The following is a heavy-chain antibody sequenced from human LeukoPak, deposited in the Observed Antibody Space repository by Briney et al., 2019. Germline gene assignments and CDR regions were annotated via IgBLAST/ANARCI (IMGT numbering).Heavy chain of an antibody. CDR1: GGSFSGYY. V-gene: IGHV4-34*01. Sequence: PETLSPTSAVYGGSFSGYYWSWLRQPPGKGREWIGEIKHSTSTNDTPSLTSRVSISVDTPKTQFSLKLSSVTAAGTAVYYCASIKSELSHWGQGTLGTVSS. CDR3: ASIKSELSH. J-gene: IGHJ1*01. D-gene: IGHD1-26*01. CDR2: IKHSTST.